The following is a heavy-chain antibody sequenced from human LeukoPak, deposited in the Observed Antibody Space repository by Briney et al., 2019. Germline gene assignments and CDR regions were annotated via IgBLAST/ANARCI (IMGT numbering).Heavy chain of an antibody. V-gene: IGHV4-4*08. CDR3: ARTARVFDH. CDR1: GDSISSYY. D-gene: IGHD2-21*02. CDR2: IYINGDT. Sequence: SETLSLTCTVSGDSISSYYWSWIRQPPGKALECIGYIYINGDTNSNPSLKSRVTMSLDTSKKQFSLQLRSVTAADTAVYFCARTARVFDHWGQGLLVTVSS. J-gene: IGHJ4*02.